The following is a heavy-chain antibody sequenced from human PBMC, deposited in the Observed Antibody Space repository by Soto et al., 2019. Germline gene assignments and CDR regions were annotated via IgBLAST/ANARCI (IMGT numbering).Heavy chain of an antibody. CDR3: AKDAVSYNGTGYWFDS. CDR2: IGGGNTDR. D-gene: IGHD1-26*01. Sequence: DVQLLESGGGLVQPGGSLTLSCAASRFIFSDYAMNWVRQAPGKGLEWVSSIGGGNTDRYYADSVTGPFIISSDNSKNTMYLQMISLRDDDTAVYYCAKDAVSYNGTGYWFDSWGQGPLFTVSS. V-gene: IGHV3-23*01. J-gene: IGHJ5*01. CDR1: RFIFSDYA.